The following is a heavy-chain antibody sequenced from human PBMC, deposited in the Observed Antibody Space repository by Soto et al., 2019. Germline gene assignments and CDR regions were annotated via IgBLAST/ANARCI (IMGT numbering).Heavy chain of an antibody. Sequence: GGSLRLSCTASGFTLSSYAINWVRQSPGKGLEWVSATTGGAGLTYYADSVKGRFSVSSDNPGNTLYLQLNSLRPEDTAVYYCARVDRGSVARPTRLDPWGQGTLVTVSS. CDR2: TTGGAGLT. V-gene: IGHV3-23*01. D-gene: IGHD2-21*01. CDR1: GFTLSSYA. J-gene: IGHJ5*02. CDR3: ARVDRGSVARPTRLDP.